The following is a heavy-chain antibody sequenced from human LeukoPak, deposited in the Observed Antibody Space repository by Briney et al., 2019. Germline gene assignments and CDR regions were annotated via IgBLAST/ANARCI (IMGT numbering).Heavy chain of an antibody. CDR3: SRENGAFSPFGY. D-gene: IGHD2-8*01. Sequence: SETLSLTCGVSGGSISNTNWWSWVRQRPGQGLEWIGEISLTGLTHYNPSLESRVTVPLDKSKNQLSLNLTSVTAADTAVYYCSRENGAFSPFGYWGQGTLVTVLS. J-gene: IGHJ4*02. CDR2: ISLTGLT. CDR1: GGSISNTNW. V-gene: IGHV4-4*02.